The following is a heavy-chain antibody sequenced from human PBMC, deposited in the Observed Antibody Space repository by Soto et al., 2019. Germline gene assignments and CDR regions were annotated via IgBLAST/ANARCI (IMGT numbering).Heavy chain of an antibody. Sequence: GGSLRLSCAASGFPFDDYAMHWVRQAPGKGLEWVSFISWDGDITYYADSVKGRFTISRDNSQNSLYLQMNSLRGEDAAFYYCAKGGGYTYGLFDYWGQGTQVTVSS. J-gene: IGHJ4*02. CDR2: ISWDGDIT. D-gene: IGHD5-18*01. V-gene: IGHV3-43D*04. CDR3: AKGGGYTYGLFDY. CDR1: GFPFDDYA.